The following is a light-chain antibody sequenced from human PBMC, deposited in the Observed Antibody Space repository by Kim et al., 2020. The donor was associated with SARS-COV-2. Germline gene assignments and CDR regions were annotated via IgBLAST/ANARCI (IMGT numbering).Light chain of an antibody. CDR3: QQYNNWLPLT. CDR2: GAS. Sequence: EIVMTQSPATLSVSPGERATLSCRASQSVSSNLAWYQQKPGQAPRLLIYGASTRATGIPARFSGSGSGTEFTLTISSLQSEDFVVYYCQQYNNWLPLTFGGGTKVDIK. CDR1: QSVSSN. J-gene: IGKJ4*01. V-gene: IGKV3-15*01.